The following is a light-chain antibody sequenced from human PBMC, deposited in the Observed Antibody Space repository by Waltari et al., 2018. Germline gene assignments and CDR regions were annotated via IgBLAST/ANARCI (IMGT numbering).Light chain of an antibody. Sequence: SYDLTQPPSVSVSPGQTATITCSGDKLGDTYTSWYQQRPGQSPILVIFQDTNRPSGIPERFSGSNSGNTATLAISGTQPMDEAKYYCQAWDSGTVVFGGGTMLTVL. CDR1: KLGDTY. J-gene: IGLJ2*01. CDR3: QAWDSGTVV. CDR2: QDT. V-gene: IGLV3-1*01.